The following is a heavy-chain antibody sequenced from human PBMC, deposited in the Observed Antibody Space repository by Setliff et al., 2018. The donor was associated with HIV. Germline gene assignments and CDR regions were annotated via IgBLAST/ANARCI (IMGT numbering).Heavy chain of an antibody. J-gene: IGHJ1*01. Sequence: SETLSLTCAVYGGSFGAYFWTWIRQPPGKGPEWIGEINRSGNTKYNPSLKSRVTISIDTSKKQFSLKLNSVTAADTAVYYCARETSVTPVGLDHWGQGTLVTVSS. V-gene: IGHV4-34*01. CDR3: ARETSVTPVGLDH. D-gene: IGHD1-1*01. CDR2: INRSGNT. CDR1: GGSFGAYF.